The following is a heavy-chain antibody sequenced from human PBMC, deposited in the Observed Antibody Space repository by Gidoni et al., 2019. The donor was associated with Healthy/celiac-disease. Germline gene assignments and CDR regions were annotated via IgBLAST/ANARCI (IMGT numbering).Heavy chain of an antibody. Sequence: GWIRQPPGKGLEWIGSIYHSGSTYYNPSLKSRVTISVDTSKNQFSLKLSSVTAADTAVYYCARRSIAVAGTLFDYWGQGTLVTVSS. CDR2: IYHSGST. CDR3: ARRSIAVAGTLFDY. D-gene: IGHD6-19*01. J-gene: IGHJ4*02. V-gene: IGHV4-38-2*01.